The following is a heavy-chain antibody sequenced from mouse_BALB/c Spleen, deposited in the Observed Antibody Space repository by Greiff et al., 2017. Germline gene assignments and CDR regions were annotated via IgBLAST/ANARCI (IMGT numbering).Heavy chain of an antibody. J-gene: IGHJ3*01. CDR1: GFTFSNYW. V-gene: IGHV6-6*02. D-gene: IGHD1-1*01. CDR2: IRLKSNNYAT. CDR3: TRDYYGPFAY. Sequence: EVMLVESGGGLVQPGGSMKLSCVASGFTFSNYWMNWVRQSPEKGLEWVAEIRLKSNNYATHYAESVKGRFTISRDDSKSSVYLQMNNLRAEDTGIYYCTRDYYGPFAYWGQGTLVTVSA.